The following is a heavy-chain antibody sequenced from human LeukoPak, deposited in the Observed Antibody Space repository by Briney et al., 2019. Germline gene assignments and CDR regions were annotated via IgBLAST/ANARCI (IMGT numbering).Heavy chain of an antibody. V-gene: IGHV3-21*04. CDR2: ISSSSSYI. D-gene: IGHD6-13*01. CDR3: AKEFGSSWYYYFDY. J-gene: IGHJ4*02. CDR1: GFTFSGYS. Sequence: PGGSLRLSCAASGFTFSGYSMNWVRQAPGKGLEWVSSISSSSSYIYYADSVKGRFTISRDNSKNTLYLQMNSLRAEDTAVYYCAKEFGSSWYYYFDYWGQGTLVTVSS.